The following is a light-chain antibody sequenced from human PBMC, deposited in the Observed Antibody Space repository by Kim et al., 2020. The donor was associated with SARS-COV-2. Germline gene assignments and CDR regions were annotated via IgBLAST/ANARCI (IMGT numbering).Light chain of an antibody. Sequence: DIQMTQSPSSLSASVGDRVTITCRASQSISSYLNWYQQKPGKAPKVLVYGATNLQSAVPSRFSGSGSGTDFTLTISSLQPEDFAAYYCQQGDNAPYTFGQGTKLEI. CDR1: QSISSY. J-gene: IGKJ2*01. CDR2: GAT. V-gene: IGKV1-39*01. CDR3: QQGDNAPYT.